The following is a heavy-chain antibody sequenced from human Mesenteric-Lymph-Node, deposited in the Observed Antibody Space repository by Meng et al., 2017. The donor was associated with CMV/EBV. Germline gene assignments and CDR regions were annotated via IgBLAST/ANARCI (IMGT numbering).Heavy chain of an antibody. CDR1: GVSMSSFY. D-gene: IGHD2-15*01. V-gene: IGHV4-59*01. CDR3: ARVGFCSAGSCYLNYYVMDV. Sequence: GSLRLSCSVSGVSMSSFYWSWIRQPPGKGLEWIGYIYYIGSTNYTPSLKSRVTISIETSKNQFSLKLSSVTAADTAVYYCARVGFCSAGSCYLNYYVMDVWGQGTTVTVSS. J-gene: IGHJ6*02. CDR2: IYYIGST.